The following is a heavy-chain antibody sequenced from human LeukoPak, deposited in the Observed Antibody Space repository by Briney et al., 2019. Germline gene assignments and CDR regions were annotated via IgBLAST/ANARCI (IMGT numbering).Heavy chain of an antibody. CDR1: GFTFSSYS. Sequence: GGSLRLSCAASGFTFSSYSMNWVRQAPGKGLEWVSSISSSSSYIYYADSVKGRFTISRDNSKNTLYLQTSSLRAEDTAIYYCAKDFDYYHSSGYIDYWGQGTLVTVSS. CDR2: ISSSSSYI. J-gene: IGHJ4*02. D-gene: IGHD3-22*01. V-gene: IGHV3-21*04. CDR3: AKDFDYYHSSGYIDY.